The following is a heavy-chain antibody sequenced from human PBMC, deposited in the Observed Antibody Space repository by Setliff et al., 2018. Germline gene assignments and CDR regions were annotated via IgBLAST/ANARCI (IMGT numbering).Heavy chain of an antibody. CDR3: ARKGISALSGAFDM. CDR2: IYTSGST. CDR1: GGSISNYY. Sequence: SETLSLTCIVPGGSISNYYWSWIRQPAGKGLEWIGRIYTSGSTNHNPSLKSRVTMSVDTSKNQFSLKLSSVTAADTAVYYCARKGISALSGAFDMWGQGTMVTVSS. J-gene: IGHJ3*02. D-gene: IGHD1-26*01. V-gene: IGHV4-4*07.